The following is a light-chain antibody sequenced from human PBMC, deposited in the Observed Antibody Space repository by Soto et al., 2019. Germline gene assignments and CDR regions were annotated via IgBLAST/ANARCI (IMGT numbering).Light chain of an antibody. CDR2: GAS. J-gene: IGKJ5*01. CDR1: QSVRTK. Sequence: EIVMTQSPDTLYVSPVEGATLSCRASQSVRTKLAWYQQKAGQAPRLLIYGASTRATGIPDRFSGSGSGTEFTLTIRSLQSEDFAVYYCQQYNSWPPITFGQGTRREIK. V-gene: IGKV3-15*01. CDR3: QQYNSWPPIT.